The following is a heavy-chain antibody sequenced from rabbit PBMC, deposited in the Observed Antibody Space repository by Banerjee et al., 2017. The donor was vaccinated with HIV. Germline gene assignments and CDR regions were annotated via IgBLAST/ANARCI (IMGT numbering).Heavy chain of an antibody. J-gene: IGHJ4*01. Sequence: QSLVESGGGLVQPEGSLTLTCTASGFSFSSSYYMCWVRQAPGKGLEWIACIAAGSSGSTYYASWAKGRFTISKTSSTTVTLQMTSLTAADTATYFCARDLAGVTGWNFNLWGPGTLVTVS. V-gene: IGHV1S40*01. CDR1: GFSFSSSYY. CDR3: ARDLAGVTGWNFNL. D-gene: IGHD4-1*01. CDR2: IAAGSSGST.